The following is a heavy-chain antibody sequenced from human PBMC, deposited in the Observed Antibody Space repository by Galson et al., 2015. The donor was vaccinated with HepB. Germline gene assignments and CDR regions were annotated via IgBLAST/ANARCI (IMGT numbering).Heavy chain of an antibody. CDR2: INYSGST. D-gene: IGHD5/OR15-5a*01. V-gene: IGHV4-39*01. CDR1: GGSISSSSYY. J-gene: IGHJ4*02. CDR3: ARSSDMLSTYY. Sequence: ETLSLTCTVSGGSISSSSYYWGWIRQPPGKGLEWIGSINYSGSTYYNPSLKSRVTISGDTSKNQFSLKLSSMTAADTAMYYCARSSDMLSTYYWGQGILVTVPP.